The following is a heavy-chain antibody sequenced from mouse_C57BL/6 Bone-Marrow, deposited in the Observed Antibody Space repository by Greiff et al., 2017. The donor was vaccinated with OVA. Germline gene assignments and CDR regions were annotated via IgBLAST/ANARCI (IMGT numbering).Heavy chain of an antibody. J-gene: IGHJ1*03. Sequence: EVQGVESGGGLVQPGGSLKLSCAASGFTFSDYYMYWVRQTPEKRLEWVAYISNGGGSTYYPDTVKGRFTISRDNAKNTLYLQMSRLKSEDTAMYYCARQAITTVVAWYFDVWGTGTTVTVSS. CDR3: ARQAITTVVAWYFDV. V-gene: IGHV5-12*01. D-gene: IGHD1-1*01. CDR2: ISNGGGST. CDR1: GFTFSDYY.